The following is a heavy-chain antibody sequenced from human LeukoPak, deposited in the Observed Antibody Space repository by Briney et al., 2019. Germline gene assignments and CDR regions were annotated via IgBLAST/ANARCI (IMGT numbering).Heavy chain of an antibody. CDR2: IYYSGST. Sequence: SETLSLTCTVSGGSLSSGSYYWRWLRQPPGKGLEWIGYIYYSGSTNYNPSLKSRVTISVDTSKHQFSLKLSSVTAADTAVYYWARLGYDSSAKADYWGQGTLVTVSS. CDR1: GGSLSSGSYY. J-gene: IGHJ4*02. D-gene: IGHD3-22*01. V-gene: IGHV4-61*01. CDR3: ARLGYDSSAKADY.